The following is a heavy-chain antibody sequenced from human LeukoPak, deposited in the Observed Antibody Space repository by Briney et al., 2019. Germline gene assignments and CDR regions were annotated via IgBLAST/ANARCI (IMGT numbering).Heavy chain of an antibody. CDR3: VRDPILGFPDYFDS. Sequence: GGSLRLSCAASGFIFTDYPIHWVRQTPDRGLECVALMSIDGNTKYYANSVRGRFTVSRDNSKNTVYLQMSSLRVEDTAVYYCVRDPILGFPDYFDSWGQGTLVTVSS. J-gene: IGHJ4*02. CDR1: GFIFTDYP. D-gene: IGHD3-3*01. CDR2: MSIDGNTK. V-gene: IGHV3-30-3*01.